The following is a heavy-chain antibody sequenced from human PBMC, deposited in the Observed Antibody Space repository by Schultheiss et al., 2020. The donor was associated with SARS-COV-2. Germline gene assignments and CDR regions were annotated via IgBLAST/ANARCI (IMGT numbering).Heavy chain of an antibody. CDR2: INSDGSST. CDR1: GFNFATYA. V-gene: IGHV3-74*01. J-gene: IGHJ5*02. D-gene: IGHD3-22*01. CDR3: ARDLDSSAWNGADT. Sequence: GGSLRLSCATSGFNFATYAMTWVRQAPGKGLVWVSRINSDGSSTSYADSVKGRFTISRDNAKNTLYLQMNSLRAEDTAVYYCARDLDSSAWNGADTWGQGTLVTVSS.